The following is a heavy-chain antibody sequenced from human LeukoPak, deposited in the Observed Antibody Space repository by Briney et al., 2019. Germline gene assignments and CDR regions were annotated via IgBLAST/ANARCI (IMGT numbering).Heavy chain of an antibody. CDR3: AKDWDIVVVPAGFFDY. V-gene: IGHV3-30*02. CDR2: IRYDGSNK. J-gene: IGHJ4*02. D-gene: IGHD2-2*01. CDR1: GFTFSSYG. Sequence: GGSLRLSCAASGFTFSSYGMHWVRQAPGKGLEWVAFIRYDGSNKYYADSVKGRFTISRDNSKNTLYLQMNSLRAEDTAVYYCAKDWDIVVVPAGFFDYWGQGTLVTVSS.